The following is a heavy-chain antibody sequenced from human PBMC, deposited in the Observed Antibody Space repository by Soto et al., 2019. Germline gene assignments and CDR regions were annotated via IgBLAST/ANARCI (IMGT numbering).Heavy chain of an antibody. CDR3: AKDCSQGYSVDY. Sequence: EVQLLESGGDLVQPGGSLRLSCAASGFAFSNYAMNWVRQAPGKGLEWVSVISGGGGTTYYADSVKGRFTISRDNSKKTLYLQMSSLRGDDTAVYYCAKDCSQGYSVDYWGQGTLVIVSS. V-gene: IGHV3-23*01. J-gene: IGHJ4*02. CDR1: GFAFSNYA. D-gene: IGHD2-15*01. CDR2: ISGGGGTT.